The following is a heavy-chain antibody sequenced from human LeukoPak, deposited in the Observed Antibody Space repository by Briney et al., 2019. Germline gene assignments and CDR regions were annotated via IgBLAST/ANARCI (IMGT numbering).Heavy chain of an antibody. D-gene: IGHD2-15*01. CDR1: GFTFRSYT. J-gene: IGHJ6*03. Sequence: GGSLRLSCAASGFTFRSYTMRWVRQAPGKGLEWVSAISGSGGSTYYADSVKGRFTISRDNSKNTLYLQMNSLRAEDTAVYYCAKDVASHNYYYYYMDVWGKGTTVTVSS. CDR3: AKDVASHNYYYYYMDV. CDR2: ISGSGGST. V-gene: IGHV3-23*01.